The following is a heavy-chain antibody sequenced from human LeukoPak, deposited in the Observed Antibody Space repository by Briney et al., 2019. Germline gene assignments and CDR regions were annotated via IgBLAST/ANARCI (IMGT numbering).Heavy chain of an antibody. CDR2: FDPEDGET. D-gene: IGHD2-2*01. Sequence: GASVKVSCKASGYTFTSYYMDWVRQAPGKGLEWMGGFDPEDGETIYAQKFQGRVTMTEDTSTDTAYMELSSLRSEDTAVYYCATTGSEYQLLFALFDYWGQGTLVTVSS. J-gene: IGHJ4*02. CDR3: ATTGSEYQLLFALFDY. V-gene: IGHV1-24*01. CDR1: GYTFTSYY.